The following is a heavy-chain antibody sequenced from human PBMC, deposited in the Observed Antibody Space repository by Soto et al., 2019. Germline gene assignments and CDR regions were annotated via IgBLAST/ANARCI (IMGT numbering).Heavy chain of an antibody. CDR3: ARSVVRGVILFPFDY. Sequence: PGGSLRLSCAASGFTFSSYAMHWVRQAQGKGLEWVAVIAYDGSNKYYADSVKGRFTISRDNSKNTLYLQMNSLRAEDTAVYYCARSVVRGVILFPFDYWGQGTLVTVSS. D-gene: IGHD3-10*01. J-gene: IGHJ4*02. CDR2: IAYDGSNK. CDR1: GFTFSSYA. V-gene: IGHV3-30-3*01.